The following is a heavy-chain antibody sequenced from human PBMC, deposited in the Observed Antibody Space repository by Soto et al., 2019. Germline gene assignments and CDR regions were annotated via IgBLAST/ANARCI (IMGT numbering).Heavy chain of an antibody. Sequence: SETLSLTCTVSGGSISSGGYYWSWIRQHPGKGLEWIGYIYYSGSTYYNPSLKSRVTISVDTSKNQFSLKLSSVTAADTAVYYCARHGVAGTTTTNWFDPWGQGTLVTVSS. CDR3: ARHGVAGTTTTNWFDP. D-gene: IGHD6-19*01. CDR2: IYYSGST. J-gene: IGHJ5*02. V-gene: IGHV4-31*03. CDR1: GGSISSGGYY.